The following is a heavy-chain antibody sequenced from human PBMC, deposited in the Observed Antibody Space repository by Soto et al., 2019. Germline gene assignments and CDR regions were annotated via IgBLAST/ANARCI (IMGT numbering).Heavy chain of an antibody. D-gene: IGHD3-16*01. CDR2: IIPIFGTA. J-gene: IGHJ6*02. V-gene: IGHV1-69*14. CDR1: GGTFSSYA. CDR3: ASHLGGNHYYYGMDV. Sequence: QVQLVQSGAEVKKPGSSVKVSCKASGGTFSSYAISWVRQAPGQGLEWMGGIIPIFGTADYAQKFQGRVTITADNFTSTAYMELSSLRSEETAVYYCASHLGGNHYYYGMDVWGQGTTVTVSS.